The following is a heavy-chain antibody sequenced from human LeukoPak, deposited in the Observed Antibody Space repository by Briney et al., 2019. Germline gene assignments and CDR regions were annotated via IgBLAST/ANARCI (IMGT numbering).Heavy chain of an antibody. V-gene: IGHV4-59*06. CDR2: IYYSGST. CDR3: ARAGGSTVSHSDY. CDR1: GGSISSYY. J-gene: IGHJ4*02. D-gene: IGHD4-17*01. Sequence: PSETLSLTCTVSGGSISSYYWSWIRQPPGKGLEWIGYIYYSGSTYYNPSLKSRVTISVDTSKNQFSLKLSSVTAADTAVYYCARAGGSTVSHSDYWGQGTLVTVSS.